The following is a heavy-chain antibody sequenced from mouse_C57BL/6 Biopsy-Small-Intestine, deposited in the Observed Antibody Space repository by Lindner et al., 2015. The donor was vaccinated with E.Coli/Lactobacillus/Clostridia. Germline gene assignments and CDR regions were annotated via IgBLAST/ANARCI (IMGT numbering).Heavy chain of an antibody. CDR3: ASFINSMDY. J-gene: IGHJ4*01. Sequence: VQLQESGADLVKPGASVKLSCTASGFNIKDYYMHWVKQRTEQGLEWIGRIDPEDDETKYAPKFQGKATLTADTSSNTVYLQLSSLTSEDTAVYFCASFINSMDYWGQGTSVTVSS. V-gene: IGHV14-2*01. D-gene: IGHD1-1*01. CDR1: GFNIKDYY. CDR2: IDPEDDET.